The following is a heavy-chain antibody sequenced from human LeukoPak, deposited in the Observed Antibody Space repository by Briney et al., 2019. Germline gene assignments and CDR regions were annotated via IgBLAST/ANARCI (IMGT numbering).Heavy chain of an antibody. CDR3: ARQRYYDYVWGSYRYPQDAFDI. V-gene: IGHV4-59*08. CDR2: IYYSVST. Sequence: SQTLSLTCTVSGGSISSYYWSWIRQPPGKGLEWIGYIYYSVSTNYNPSLKSRVTISVDTSKNQFSLKLSSVTAADTAVYYCARQRYYDYVWGSYRYPQDAFDIWGQGTMVSVSS. J-gene: IGHJ3*02. CDR1: GGSISSYY. D-gene: IGHD3-16*02.